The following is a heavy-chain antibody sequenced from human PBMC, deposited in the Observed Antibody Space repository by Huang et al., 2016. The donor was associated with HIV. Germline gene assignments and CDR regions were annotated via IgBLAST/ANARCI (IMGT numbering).Heavy chain of an antibody. CDR3: ARAGGFEI. V-gene: IGHV3-74*01. Sequence: EEHLVESGGGLVQPGGSLRLACEASGFKFSNYWMQWVRQAPGKGLMWVSRIKIAGRTTDYADSVKGRFTISVDNAKNTLYLQMSSLTAEDTAIYYCARAGGFEIWGQGTVVTVSS. J-gene: IGHJ3*02. D-gene: IGHD2-15*01. CDR1: GFKFSNYW. CDR2: IKIAGRTT.